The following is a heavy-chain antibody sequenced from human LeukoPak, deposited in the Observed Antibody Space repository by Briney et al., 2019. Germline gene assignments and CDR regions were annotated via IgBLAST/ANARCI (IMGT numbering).Heavy chain of an antibody. CDR3: ARAGTVFAYFFDY. Sequence: GGSLRLSCAASGFIFSNYAMAWARLTPGKGLEWVSAISGSGGTTYYTDSVKGRFTISRATSTNTLYLQLSSLRAEGTALYYCARAGTVFAYFFDYWGQGTLLPVPS. D-gene: IGHD4-17*01. V-gene: IGHV3-23*01. J-gene: IGHJ4*02. CDR1: GFIFSNYA. CDR2: ISGSGGTT.